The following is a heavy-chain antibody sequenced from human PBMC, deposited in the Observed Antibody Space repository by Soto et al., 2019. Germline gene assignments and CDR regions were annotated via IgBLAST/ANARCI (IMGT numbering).Heavy chain of an antibody. CDR3: SKDWDYYDSSGYECFDY. Sequence: QVQLVESGGGVVQPGRSLRLSCAASGFTFSSYGMHWVRQAPGKGLEWLAVISYDGSNKYYADSVKGRFTISRDNSKNKLYLQMNSLRAEDTAVYYCSKDWDYYDSSGYECFDYWGQGTLVTVSS. D-gene: IGHD3-22*01. CDR2: ISYDGSNK. V-gene: IGHV3-30*18. J-gene: IGHJ4*02. CDR1: GFTFSSYG.